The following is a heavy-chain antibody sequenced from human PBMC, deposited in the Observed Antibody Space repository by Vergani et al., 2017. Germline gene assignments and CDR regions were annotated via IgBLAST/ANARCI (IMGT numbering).Heavy chain of an antibody. J-gene: IGHJ3*02. Sequence: EVQLLESGGGLVQPGGSLRLSCAASGFTFSSYAMSWVRQAPGKGLEWVSAISGSGGSTYYADSVKGRFTISRDNSKNTLYLQMNSLRAEDTAVYYCARDGFGAEVRSDAFDIWGQGTMVTVSS. V-gene: IGHV3-23*01. D-gene: IGHD1-14*01. CDR3: ARDGFGAEVRSDAFDI. CDR2: ISGSGGST. CDR1: GFTFSSYA.